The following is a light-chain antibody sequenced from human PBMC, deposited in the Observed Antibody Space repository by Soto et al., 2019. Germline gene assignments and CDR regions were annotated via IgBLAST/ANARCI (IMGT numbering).Light chain of an antibody. Sequence: IQMTQSPSSLSPSAGHRLTITCQASHDIINYLNWFQQKPGEAPKLLIFDAFKLETGVPSRFSGSGSGTDFTLTISSLQPEDIATYYCQQYDNLSVTFGGGTKVDI. CDR2: DAF. CDR3: QQYDNLSVT. CDR1: HDIINY. V-gene: IGKV1-33*01. J-gene: IGKJ4*01.